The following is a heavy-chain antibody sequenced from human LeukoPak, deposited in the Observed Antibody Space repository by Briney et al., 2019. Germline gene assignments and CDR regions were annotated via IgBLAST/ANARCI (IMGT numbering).Heavy chain of an antibody. CDR1: GGSITSGYY. D-gene: IGHD6-13*01. CDR3: ARDVFAQQLDWFDP. J-gene: IGHJ5*02. CDR2: IYHSGST. V-gene: IGHV4-38-2*02. Sequence: SETLSLTCTVSGGSITSGYYWGWIRQPPGKGLEWIGSIYHSGSTYYNPSLKSRLTMSVDTSKNQFSLKLSSVTAADTAVYHCARDVFAQQLDWFDPCGQGTLVTVSS.